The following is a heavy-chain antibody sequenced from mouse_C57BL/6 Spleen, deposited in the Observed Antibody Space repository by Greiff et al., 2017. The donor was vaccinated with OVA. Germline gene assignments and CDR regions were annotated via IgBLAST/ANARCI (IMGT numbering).Heavy chain of an antibody. CDR2: IYPGDGDT. V-gene: IGHV1-80*01. CDR1: GYAFSSYW. J-gene: IGHJ4*01. D-gene: IGHD1-1*01. CDR3: ARGEGVGYGSSTYAMDY. Sequence: LVESGAELVKPGASVKISCKASGYAFSSYWMNWVKQRPGQGLEWIGQIYPGDGDTNYNGKFKGKATLTADKSSSTAYMQLSSLTSEDSAVYVFARGEGVGYGSSTYAMDYWGQGTSVTVSS.